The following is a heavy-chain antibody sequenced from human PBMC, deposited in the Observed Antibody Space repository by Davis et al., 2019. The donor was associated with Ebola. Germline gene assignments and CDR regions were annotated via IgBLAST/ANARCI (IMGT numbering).Heavy chain of an antibody. Sequence: GESLKISCAASRFTFSNYGMHWVRQAPGKGLAWVALIWYDGSNKYYADSVKGRFTISRDNSKNTLYLQMNSLRAEDTAVYYCARDRVGGYSYGYMGYWGQGTLVTVSS. D-gene: IGHD5-18*01. V-gene: IGHV3-30*02. CDR2: IWYDGSNK. CDR1: RFTFSNYG. CDR3: ARDRVGGYSYGYMGY. J-gene: IGHJ4*02.